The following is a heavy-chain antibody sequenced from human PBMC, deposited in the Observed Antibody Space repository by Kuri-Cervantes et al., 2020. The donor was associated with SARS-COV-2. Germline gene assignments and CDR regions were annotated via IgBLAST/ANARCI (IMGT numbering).Heavy chain of an antibody. Sequence: GGSLRLSCAASGFTFDDYAMHWVRQAPGKGLEWVSGISWNSGRIDYADSMKGRFTLSRDNAKNSLYLQMNSLRAEDTAVYYCAGNVMAGTNYYYYGMDVWGQGTTVTVSS. CDR2: ISWNSGRI. D-gene: IGHD6-19*01. CDR3: AGNVMAGTNYYYYGMDV. J-gene: IGHJ6*02. V-gene: IGHV3-9*01. CDR1: GFTFDDYA.